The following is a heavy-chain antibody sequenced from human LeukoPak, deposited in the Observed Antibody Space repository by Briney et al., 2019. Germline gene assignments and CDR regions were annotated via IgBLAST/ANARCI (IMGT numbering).Heavy chain of an antibody. Sequence: ASVKVSCKASGYTFTSYGISWVRQAPGQGLEWMGWISAYNGNTNYAQKLQGRVTMTTDTSTSTAYMELRSLRSDDTAVYYCARAPSSIAAAGAFGYWGQGTLVTVSS. D-gene: IGHD6-13*01. CDR3: ARAPSSIAAAGAFGY. V-gene: IGHV1-18*01. J-gene: IGHJ4*02. CDR1: GYTFTSYG. CDR2: ISAYNGNT.